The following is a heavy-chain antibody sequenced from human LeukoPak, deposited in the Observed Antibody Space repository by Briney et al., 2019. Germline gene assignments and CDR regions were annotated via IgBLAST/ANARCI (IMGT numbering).Heavy chain of an antibody. V-gene: IGHV3-48*03. CDR2: ISSSGSTI. D-gene: IGHD4-11*01. CDR1: GFTFSSYE. J-gene: IGHJ4*02. Sequence: GGSLRLSYAASGFTFSSYEMNWVRQAPGKGLEWVSYISSSGSTIYYADSVKGRFTISRDNAKNSLYLQMNSLRAEDTAVYYCAREGRLPRGVLNYWGQGTLVTVSS. CDR3: AREGRLPRGVLNY.